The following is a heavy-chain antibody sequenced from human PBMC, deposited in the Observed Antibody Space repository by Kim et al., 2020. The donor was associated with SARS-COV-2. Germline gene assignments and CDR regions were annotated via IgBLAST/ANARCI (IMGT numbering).Heavy chain of an antibody. Sequence: YADSVKARFTISRDNAKNSLYLQMNSLRDEDTAVYYCARISRYYYDSSDYWGQGTLVTVSS. J-gene: IGHJ4*02. CDR3: ARISRYYYDSSDY. D-gene: IGHD3-22*01. V-gene: IGHV3-48*02.